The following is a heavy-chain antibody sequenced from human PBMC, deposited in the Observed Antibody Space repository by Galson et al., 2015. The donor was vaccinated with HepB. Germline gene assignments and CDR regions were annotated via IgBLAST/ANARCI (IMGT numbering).Heavy chain of an antibody. J-gene: IGHJ4*02. CDR1: GFTFSSHA. V-gene: IGHV3-30*03. Sequence: SLRLSCAVSGFTFSSHAMHWVRQAPGEGLEWVADISYDGVDKYYADSVKGRFTISRDNAKNTLYLQMSSLTTADTAVYYCARAEVPFSSRWDYYDHWGQGTRVTVSS. CDR3: ARAEVPFSSRWDYYDH. D-gene: IGHD6-19*01. CDR2: ISYDGVDK.